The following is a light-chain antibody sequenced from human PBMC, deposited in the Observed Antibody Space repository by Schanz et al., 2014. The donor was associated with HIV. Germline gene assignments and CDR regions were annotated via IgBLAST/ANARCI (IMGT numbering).Light chain of an antibody. Sequence: QSVLTQPPSASGTPGQRVTISCSGSSSNIGSNYVHWYQHLPGTAPKLLIYGNTNRPSGVPDRFSGSKSDNTASLTVSGLQTEDEADYYCQSYDNSLPASVFGGGTKLTVL. CDR3: QSYDNSLPASV. J-gene: IGLJ3*02. V-gene: IGLV1-40*01. CDR2: GNT. CDR1: SSNIGSNY.